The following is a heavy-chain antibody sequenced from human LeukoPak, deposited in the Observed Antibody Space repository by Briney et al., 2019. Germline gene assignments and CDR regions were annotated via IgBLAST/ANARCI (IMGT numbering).Heavy chain of an antibody. CDR3: ARGGWGTTTVASDY. CDR2: ISSSGGTI. J-gene: IGHJ4*02. V-gene: IGHV3-48*03. D-gene: IGHD4-23*01. Sequence: GGSLRLSCAASGFTFSNYEMNWIRQAPGKGLEWVSYISSSGGTIYYADSVKGRFTISRDNARNSLYLQMSSLRAEDTAVYYCARGGWGTTTVASDYWGQGTLVTVSS. CDR1: GFTFSNYE.